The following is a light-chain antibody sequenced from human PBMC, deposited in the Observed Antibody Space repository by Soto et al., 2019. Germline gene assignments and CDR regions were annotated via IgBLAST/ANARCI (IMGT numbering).Light chain of an antibody. CDR2: SAS. J-gene: IGKJ2*01. V-gene: IGKV3-20*01. Sequence: IVLTHSPGTLSLSPGERATLSCRASQSVASRALAWYQQKRGQSPRLLIYSASRRATGIPDRFSGSGSGADFTLTISRLEPEDFAVYYCQQYGSSPPMYTFGQGTKVDIK. CDR3: QQYGSSPPMYT. CDR1: QSVASRA.